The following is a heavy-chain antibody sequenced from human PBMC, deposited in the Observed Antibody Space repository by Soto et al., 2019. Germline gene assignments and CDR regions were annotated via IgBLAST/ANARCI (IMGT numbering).Heavy chain of an antibody. D-gene: IGHD3-3*01. V-gene: IGHV1-2*02. CDR2: INPNSGGT. J-gene: IGHJ6*02. CDR3: ARVKKERRYDFWSGSDTYYYYGMDV. CDR1: GYTFTGYY. Sequence: ASVKVSCKASGYTFTGYYMHWVRQAPGQGLEWMGWINPNSGGTNYAQKFQGRVTMTRDTSISTAYMELSRLRSDDTAVYYCARVKKERRYDFWSGSDTYYYYGMDVWGQGTTVTVSS.